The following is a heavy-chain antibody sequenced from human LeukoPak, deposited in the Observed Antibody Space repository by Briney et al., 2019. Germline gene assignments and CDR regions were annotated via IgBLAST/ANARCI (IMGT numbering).Heavy chain of an antibody. Sequence: ASVTVSCKVSGYTLTELSMHWVRQAPGKGLEWMGGFDPEDGETIYAQKFQGRVTMAEDTSTDTAYMELSSLRSEDTAVYYCATEDRGHYPYYYGSGRYIYWGQGTLVTVSS. D-gene: IGHD3-10*01. J-gene: IGHJ4*02. CDR1: GYTLTELS. CDR2: FDPEDGET. CDR3: ATEDRGHYPYYYGSGRYIY. V-gene: IGHV1-24*01.